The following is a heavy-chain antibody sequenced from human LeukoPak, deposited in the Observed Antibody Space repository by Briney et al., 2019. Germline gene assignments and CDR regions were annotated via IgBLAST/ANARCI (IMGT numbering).Heavy chain of an antibody. D-gene: IGHD3-10*01. CDR1: GGSISSSTYY. CDR2: IYTSGST. V-gene: IGHV4-39*07. CDR3: ARVRSSTIYSWRPAYDAFDI. J-gene: IGHJ3*02. Sequence: SETLSLTCTVSGGSISSSTYYWGWIRQPPGKGLEWIGRIYTSGSTNYNPSLKSRVTMSVDTSKNQFSLKLSSVTAADTAVYYCARVRSSTIYSWRPAYDAFDIWGQGTMVTVSS.